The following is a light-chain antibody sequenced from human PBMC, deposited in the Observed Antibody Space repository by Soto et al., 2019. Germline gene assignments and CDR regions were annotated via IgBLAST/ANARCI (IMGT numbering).Light chain of an antibody. J-gene: IGKJ5*01. CDR2: DAS. CDR3: QQRTNWPIT. V-gene: IGKV3-11*01. CDR1: QSISDT. Sequence: EIVIRQSPATLSVSPGGRATLSFRASQSISDTLAWYQQKPGQAPRLLIYDASNRATGIPARFNASGSGTDFTLTISDLEPEDVAVYYCQQRTNWPITFGQGTHWRL.